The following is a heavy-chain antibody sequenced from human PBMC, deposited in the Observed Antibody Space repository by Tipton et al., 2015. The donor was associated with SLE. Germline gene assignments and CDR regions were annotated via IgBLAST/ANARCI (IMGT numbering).Heavy chain of an antibody. V-gene: IGHV4-59*01. CDR1: GGSFSGYY. D-gene: IGHD6-19*01. CDR2: IYYSGST. Sequence: TLSLTCAVYGGSFSGYYWSWIRQPPGKGLEWIGYIYYSGSTNYNPSLKSRVTISVDTSKNQFSLKLSSVTAADTAVYYCARAYSSGWYTFQHWGQGTLVTVSS. J-gene: IGHJ1*01. CDR3: ARAYSSGWYTFQH.